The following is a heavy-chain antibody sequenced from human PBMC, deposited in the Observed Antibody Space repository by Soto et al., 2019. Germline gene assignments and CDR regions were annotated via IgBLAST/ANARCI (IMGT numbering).Heavy chain of an antibody. Sequence: PGGSLRLSCAASGFTFSLYSMIWVRRAPGKGLEWVSSISSTSTYIYFADSLKGRLTISRDNAKNSLFLQMDSLRAEDTAIYYCVRARATDSRPDYWGQGTLVTSPQ. CDR2: ISSTSTYI. J-gene: IGHJ4*02. D-gene: IGHD3-22*01. CDR1: GFTFSLYS. V-gene: IGHV3-21*06. CDR3: VRARATDSRPDY.